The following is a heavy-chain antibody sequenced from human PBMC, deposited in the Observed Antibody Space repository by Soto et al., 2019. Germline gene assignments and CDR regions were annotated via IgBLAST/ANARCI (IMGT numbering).Heavy chain of an antibody. Sequence: LRLSCTASGFTFSNHHMSWIRQAPGKGLEWVSYISPTGRPLYYADSVKGRFTISRDNAKNSLYLQMSGLRAEDTAVYYCARDPHRSGFSGYGYFDYWGQGTLVTVSS. V-gene: IGHV3-11*04. J-gene: IGHJ4*02. CDR3: ARDPHRSGFSGYGYFDY. CDR2: ISPTGRPL. CDR1: GFTFSNHH. D-gene: IGHD5-12*01.